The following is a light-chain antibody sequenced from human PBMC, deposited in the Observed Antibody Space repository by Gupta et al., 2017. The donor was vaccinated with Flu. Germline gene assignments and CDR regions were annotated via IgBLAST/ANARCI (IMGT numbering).Light chain of an antibody. Sequence: SYDLSQPPSVSVALGQTAKITCGGNDIGSKNVHWYQQKPGQAPVVVLYRDGSRPSGIPERFSASNWGNTATLTIRGAQGGDEADYFCQVWDSNTYVFGPGTKVTVL. CDR1: DIGSKN. CDR3: QVWDSNTYV. CDR2: RDG. V-gene: IGLV3-9*01. J-gene: IGLJ1*01.